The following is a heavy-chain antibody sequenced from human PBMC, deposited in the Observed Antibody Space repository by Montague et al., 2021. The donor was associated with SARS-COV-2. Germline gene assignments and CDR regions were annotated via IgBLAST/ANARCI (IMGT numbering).Heavy chain of an antibody. CDR3: ARGSHYYDSSGYYFDY. Sequence: SETLSLTCTVSDGSISTYYWNWIRQSPGKGLEWLGYFYYSLNTNYNPSLKSRVTISVDTSKNQFSLKLSSVTAADTAVYYCARGSHYYDSSGYYFDYWGQGTLVIASS. D-gene: IGHD3-22*01. J-gene: IGHJ4*02. CDR2: FYYSLNT. V-gene: IGHV4-59*01. CDR1: DGSISTYY.